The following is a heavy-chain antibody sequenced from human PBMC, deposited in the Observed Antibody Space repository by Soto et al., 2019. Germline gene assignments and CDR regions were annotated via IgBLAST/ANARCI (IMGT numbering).Heavy chain of an antibody. Sequence: QSTLKESGPTLVKPTQTLTLTWSFSGFSFSPRGVGVGWIRQPPGKSPEYLAVIYSDDHKLYYPSLQTRVSIIQVTSESHVVLTMTSLAPVDTATYVCAHRLLVRTVTDGFGFWAQRILVTVTS. CDR1: GFSFSPRGVG. CDR3: AHRLLVRTVTDGFGF. J-gene: IGHJ4*02. V-gene: IGHV2-5*02. CDR2: IYSDDHK. D-gene: IGHD2-21*02.